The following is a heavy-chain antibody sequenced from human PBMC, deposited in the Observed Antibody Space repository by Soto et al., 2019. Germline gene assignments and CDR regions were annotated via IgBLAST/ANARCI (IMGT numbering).Heavy chain of an antibody. Sequence: SETLSLTCAVYGGSFSGYYWSWIRQPPGKGLGWIGEINHSGSTNHNPSLKSRVTISVDTPKNQFSLKLSSVTAADTAVYYCARRPATGARHFGYWGQGTLVTVSS. J-gene: IGHJ4*02. CDR2: INHSGST. CDR3: ARRPATGARHFGY. D-gene: IGHD1-26*01. V-gene: IGHV4-34*01. CDR1: GGSFSGYY.